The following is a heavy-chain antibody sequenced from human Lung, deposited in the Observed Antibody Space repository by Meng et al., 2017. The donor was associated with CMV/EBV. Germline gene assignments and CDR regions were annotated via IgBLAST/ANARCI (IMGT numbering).Heavy chain of an antibody. D-gene: IGHD2-21*01. Sequence: NYTSKGNRRERQDNGKGIEWMGGKRVKKAETKYAKKEKGRDKMNTDTSKRTADMELRSLRSDDTAVYYCARVSGQAYYGVKGGIIDYWGQGTLVTVSS. V-gene: IGHV1-18*01. CDR2: KRVKKAET. CDR3: ARVSGQAYYGVKGGIIDY. CDR1: NYTSKG. J-gene: IGHJ4*02.